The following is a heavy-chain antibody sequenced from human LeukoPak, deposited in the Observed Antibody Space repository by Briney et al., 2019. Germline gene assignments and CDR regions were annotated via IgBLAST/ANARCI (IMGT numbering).Heavy chain of an antibody. CDR3: ARERYEAAAPXGYXXXGMDV. D-gene: IGHD6-13*01. CDR2: ISGSGGST. Sequence: GGSLRLSCAASGFTFSSYAMSWVRQAPGKGLEWVSAISGSGGSTYYADSVKGRFTISRDNAKNSLYLQMNSLRAEDTAVYYCARERYEAAAPXGYXXXGMDVWGXGTTVTV. V-gene: IGHV3-23*01. CDR1: GFTFSSYA. J-gene: IGHJ6*01.